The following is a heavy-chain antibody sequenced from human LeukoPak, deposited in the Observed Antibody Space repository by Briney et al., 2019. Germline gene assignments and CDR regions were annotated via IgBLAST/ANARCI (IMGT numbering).Heavy chain of an antibody. J-gene: IGHJ2*01. CDR1: GCSLSSSSYY. D-gene: IGHD1-26*01. CDR2: IYYSRYS. V-gene: IGHV4-39*01. Sequence: SETLSLTCTVSGCSLSSSSYYWVWIRRPPGKALEWVGSIYYSRYSYHNTSRKSPVPIFVDTSKNQFSLTMSSVTAADTAVYYCASRPLDKNSGSYYRRPRYWYFDRWGRGTLVTVSS. CDR3: ASRPLDKNSGSYYRRPRYWYFDR.